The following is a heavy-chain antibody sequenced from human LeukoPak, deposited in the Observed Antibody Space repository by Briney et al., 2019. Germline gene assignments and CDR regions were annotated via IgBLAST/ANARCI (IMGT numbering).Heavy chain of an antibody. V-gene: IGHV3-23*01. CDR3: ARGASGMDV. CDR2: ISYGGGST. J-gene: IGHJ6*02. Sequence: GGSLRLSCAASGFTFSSYDMSWVRQAPGKGLEWVSAISYGGGSTYADSVKGRFTISRDNAKNTLDLQMNSLRAEDTAVYYCARGASGMDVWGQGSTVTVSS. CDR1: GFTFSSYD.